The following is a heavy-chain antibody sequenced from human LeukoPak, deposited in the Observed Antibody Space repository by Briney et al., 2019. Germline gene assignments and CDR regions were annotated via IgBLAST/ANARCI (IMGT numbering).Heavy chain of an antibody. J-gene: IGHJ6*03. D-gene: IGHD3-9*01. CDR2: IYPSGST. CDR3: ARARYYDILTGYYSRYYYYMDV. CDR1: GGFISSYY. Sequence: PSETLSLTCTVSGGFISSYYWSWIRQPAKKGLECIGRIYPSGSTNYSPSPKSRVTMSVDTSKNQFSLKLSSVTAADTAVYYCARARYYDILTGYYSRYYYYMDVWGKGTTVTISS. V-gene: IGHV4-4*07.